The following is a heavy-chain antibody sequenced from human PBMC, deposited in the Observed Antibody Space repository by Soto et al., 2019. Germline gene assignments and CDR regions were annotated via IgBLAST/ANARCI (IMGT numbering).Heavy chain of an antibody. V-gene: IGHV1-69*13. J-gene: IGHJ5*02. CDR2: IIPIFGTA. Sequence: SVKVSCKASGGTSSSYAISWVRQAPGQGLEWMGGIIPIFGTANYAQKFQGRVTITADESTSTAYMELSSLRSEDTAVYYCARDRVGSSNWFDPWGQGTLVTVSS. CDR3: ARDRVGSSNWFDP. CDR1: GGTSSSYA. D-gene: IGHD3-10*01.